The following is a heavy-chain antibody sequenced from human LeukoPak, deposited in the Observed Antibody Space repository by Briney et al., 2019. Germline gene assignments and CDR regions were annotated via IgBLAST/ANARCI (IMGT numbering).Heavy chain of an antibody. CDR3: AKDIAAELTNWFDP. CDR1: GFTFDDYA. V-gene: IGHV3-9*03. CDR2: VSWNSGSI. J-gene: IGHJ5*02. Sequence: PGGSLRLSCAASGFTFDDYAMHWVRQAPGKGLEWVSGVSWNSGSIGYADSVKGRFTISRDNAKNSLYLQMNSLRAEDMALYYCAKDIAAELTNWFDPWGQGTLVTVSS. D-gene: IGHD6-13*01.